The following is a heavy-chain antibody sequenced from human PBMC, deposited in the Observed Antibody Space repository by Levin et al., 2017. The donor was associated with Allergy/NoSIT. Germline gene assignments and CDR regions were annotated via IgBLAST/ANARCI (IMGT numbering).Heavy chain of an antibody. J-gene: IGHJ4*02. CDR2: IWYDGSNK. D-gene: IGHD1-26*01. V-gene: IGHV3-33*01. CDR3: ARVQEDDSGATNDFYFDY. Sequence: GGSLRLSCAASGFTFSSYGMHWVRQAPGKGLEWVAVIWYDGSNKYYADSVKGRFTISRDNSKNTLYLQMNSLRAEDTAVYYCARVQEDDSGATNDFYFDYWGQGTLVTVSS. CDR1: GFTFSSYG.